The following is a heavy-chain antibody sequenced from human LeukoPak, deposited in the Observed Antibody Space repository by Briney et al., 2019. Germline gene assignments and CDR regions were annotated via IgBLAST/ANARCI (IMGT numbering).Heavy chain of an antibody. CDR1: GGSISSYY. CDR3: ARTERGGIAVAWSNWFDP. J-gene: IGHJ5*02. CDR2: IYYSGST. Sequence: SETLSLTCTVSGGSISSYYWSWIRQPPGKGLEWIGYIYYSGSTNYNPSLKSRVTISVDTSKNQFSLKLSSVTAADTAVYCCARTERGGIAVAWSNWFDPWGQGTLVTVSS. V-gene: IGHV4-59*01. D-gene: IGHD6-19*01.